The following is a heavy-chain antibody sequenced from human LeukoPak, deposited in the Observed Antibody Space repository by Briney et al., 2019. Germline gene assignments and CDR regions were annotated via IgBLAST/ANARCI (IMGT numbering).Heavy chain of an antibody. V-gene: IGHV3-64D*06. J-gene: IGHJ4*02. CDR1: GFTFSSYA. D-gene: IGHD3-10*01. CDR2: ISSNGGST. Sequence: GGSLRLSCSAFGFTFSSYAMHWVRQAPGKGLEYVSAISSNGGSTYYADSVKGRFTISRDNSKNTLYLQMSSLRAEDTAVYYCVKAKPIAGSYFDYWGQGTLVTVSS. CDR3: VKAKPIAGSYFDY.